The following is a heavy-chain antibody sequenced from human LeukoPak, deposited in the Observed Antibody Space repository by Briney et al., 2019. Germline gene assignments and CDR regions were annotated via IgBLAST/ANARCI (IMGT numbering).Heavy chain of an antibody. CDR3: ARGVTLFFGELSYFDY. J-gene: IGHJ4*02. CDR2: INPISGGT. D-gene: IGHD3-10*01. CDR1: GYNFTDYY. Sequence: ASVKVSCKASGYNFTDYYMHWVRQAPGQGLEWMGWINPISGGTHSAQKFQGRVTMTRDTSISTAYMELRSLRSDDTVVYYCARGVTLFFGELSYFDYWGQGTLVTVSS. V-gene: IGHV1-2*02.